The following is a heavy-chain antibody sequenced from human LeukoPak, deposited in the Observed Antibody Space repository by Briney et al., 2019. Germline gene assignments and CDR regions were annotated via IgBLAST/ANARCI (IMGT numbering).Heavy chain of an antibody. CDR1: GGSISSYY. J-gene: IGHJ5*02. V-gene: IGHV4-4*07. CDR2: IYTSGTI. D-gene: IGHD3-10*01. Sequence: SETLSLTCTVSGGSISSYYWSWIRQPAGRALEWIGRIYTSGTITYNPSLKGRVTMSVDTSKNQFSLKLSSVTAADTAVYYCARDSGTTGEVKFDPWGQGTLVTVSS. CDR3: ARDSGTTGEVKFDP.